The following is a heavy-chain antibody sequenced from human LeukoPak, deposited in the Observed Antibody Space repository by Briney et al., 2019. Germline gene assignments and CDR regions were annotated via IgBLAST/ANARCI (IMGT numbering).Heavy chain of an antibody. CDR1: GFTSSTYW. J-gene: IGHJ6*02. CDR2: IKQDGSEK. D-gene: IGHD6-25*01. V-gene: IGHV3-7*01. Sequence: GGSLRLSCAASGFTSSTYWMSWVRQAPGKGLEWVANIKQDGSEKYYVDSVKGRFTISRDNAKNSLYLQMNSLRAEDTALYYCARYQGGGWDVWGQGTTVTVSS. CDR3: ARYQGGGWDV.